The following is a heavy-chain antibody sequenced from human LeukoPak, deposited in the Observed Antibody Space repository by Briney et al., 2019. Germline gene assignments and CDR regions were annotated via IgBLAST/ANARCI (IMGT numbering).Heavy chain of an antibody. J-gene: IGHJ3*02. V-gene: IGHV3-30*04. CDR2: ISYDGSSK. D-gene: IGHD5-18*01. CDR1: GFTFSNYA. CDR3: ARARSSYGYGDAFDI. Sequence: GGSLRLSCAASGFTFSNYAMTWVRQAPGKGLEWVAVISYDGSSKYYADSVKGRFTISRDNSKNTLYLQMNSLRAEDTAVYYCARARSSYGYGDAFDIWGQGTMVTVSS.